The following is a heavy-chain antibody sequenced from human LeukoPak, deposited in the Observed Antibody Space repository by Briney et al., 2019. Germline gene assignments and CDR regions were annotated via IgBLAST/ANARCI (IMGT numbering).Heavy chain of an antibody. Sequence: PGGSLRLSCAASGFTVSSYYMSWVRQAPGKGLEWVSLVYSGGSTYSADSVKDRLSISSDSSKNTPFLQMNSLRAADTAVYYCGRSVSPYFDLAQWGEGTLVTDSS. CDR1: GFTVSSYY. J-gene: IGHJ4*02. D-gene: IGHD3-9*01. CDR2: VYSGGST. V-gene: IGHV3-66*01. CDR3: GRSVSPYFDLAQ.